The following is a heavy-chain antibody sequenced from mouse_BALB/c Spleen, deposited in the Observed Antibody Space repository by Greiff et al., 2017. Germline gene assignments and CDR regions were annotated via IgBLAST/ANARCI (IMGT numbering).Heavy chain of an antibody. V-gene: IGHV5-6-5*01. CDR2: ISSGGST. J-gene: IGHJ4*01. CDR3: ARSDGYYYAMDY. CDR1: GFTFSSYA. D-gene: IGHD2-3*01. Sequence: DVHLVESGGGLVKPGGSLKLSCAASGFTFSSYAMSWVRQTPEKRLEWVASISSGGSTYYPDSVKGRFTISRDNARNILYLQMSSLRSEDTAMYYCARSDGYYYAMDYWGQGTSVTVSS.